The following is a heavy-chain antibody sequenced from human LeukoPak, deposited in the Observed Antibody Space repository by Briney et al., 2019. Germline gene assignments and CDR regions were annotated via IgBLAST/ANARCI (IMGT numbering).Heavy chain of an antibody. J-gene: IGHJ6*02. CDR3: ASCSPLLISGGRPHYYYYGMDV. V-gene: IGHV4-34*01. CDR1: GGSFSGYY. D-gene: IGHD2-15*01. CDR2: INHSGST. Sequence: PSETLSLTCAVYGGSFSGYYWSWIRQPPGKGLGWIGEINHSGSTNYNPSLKSRVTISVDTSKNQFSLKLSSVTAADTAVYYCASCSPLLISGGRPHYYYYGMDVWGQGTTVTVSS.